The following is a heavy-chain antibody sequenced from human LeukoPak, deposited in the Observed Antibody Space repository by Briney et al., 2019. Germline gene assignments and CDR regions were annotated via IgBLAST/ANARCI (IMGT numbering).Heavy chain of an antibody. CDR2: IYYSGST. V-gene: IGHV4-39*01. CDR1: GGSISSSSYY. Sequence: SXTLSLTCTVSGGSISSSSYYWGWIRQPPGKGLEWIGSIYYSGSTYYNPSLKSRVTISVDTSKNQFSLKLSSVTAADTAVYYCARQLHIVVVVAAWFDPWGQGTLVTVSS. D-gene: IGHD2-15*01. J-gene: IGHJ5*02. CDR3: ARQLHIVVVVAAWFDP.